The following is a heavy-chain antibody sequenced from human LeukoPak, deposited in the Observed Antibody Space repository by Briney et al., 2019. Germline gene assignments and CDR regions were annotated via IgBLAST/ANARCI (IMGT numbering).Heavy chain of an antibody. D-gene: IGHD2-2*01. V-gene: IGHV1-2*02. CDR3: ARDRPDIVVVPAAMHLDY. CDR2: INPNSGGT. CDR1: GYTFTGYY. Sequence: ASVKVSCKASGYTFTGYYMHWVRQAPGQGLEWMGWINPNSGGTNYVQKFQGRVTMTRDTSISTAYMELSRLRSDDTAVYYCARDRPDIVVVPAAMHLDYWGQGTLVTVSS. J-gene: IGHJ4*02.